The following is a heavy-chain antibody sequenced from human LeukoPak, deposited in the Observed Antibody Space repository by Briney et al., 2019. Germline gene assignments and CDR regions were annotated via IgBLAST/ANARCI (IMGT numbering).Heavy chain of an antibody. D-gene: IGHD2-21*02. CDR2: INHSGST. CDR3: AREHLENCGGDCSRAGQYYYYYYMDV. V-gene: IGHV4-34*01. J-gene: IGHJ6*03. CDR1: GGSFSGYY. Sequence: SETLSLTCAVYGGSFSGYYWSWLRQPPGKGLEWIGEINHSGSTYYNPSLKSRVTISVDTSKNQFSLKLSSVTAADTAVYYCAREHLENCGGDCSRAGQYYYYYYMDVWGKGTTVTVSS.